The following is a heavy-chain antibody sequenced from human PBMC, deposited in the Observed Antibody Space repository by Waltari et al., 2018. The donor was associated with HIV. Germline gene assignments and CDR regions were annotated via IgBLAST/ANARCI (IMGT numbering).Heavy chain of an antibody. CDR3: ARDLSLRFGRRYYYGMDV. D-gene: IGHD5-12*01. CDR2: INPNSGGT. CDR1: GYTFTGYY. J-gene: IGHJ6*02. V-gene: IGHV1-2*02. Sequence: VKVSCKASGYTFTGYYMHWVRQALGQGLEWMGWINPNSGGTNYAQKFQGRVTMTRDTSISTAYMELSRLRSDDTAVYYCARDLSLRFGRRYYYGMDVWGQGTTVTVSS.